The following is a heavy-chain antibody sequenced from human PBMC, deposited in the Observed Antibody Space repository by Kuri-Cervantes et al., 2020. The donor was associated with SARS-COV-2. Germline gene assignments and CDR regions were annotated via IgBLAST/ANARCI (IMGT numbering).Heavy chain of an antibody. Sequence: GSLRLSCAASGCTFSSYCRNWVRQPPGKGLEWIGDIYYSGSTNYNPSLKSRVTISVDTSKNQFSLKLSSVTAADTAVYYCATGESTTFRVVKLSELHLWGQGTLVTVSS. CDR1: GCTFSSYC. V-gene: IGHV4-59*12. D-gene: IGHD3-3*01. CDR3: ATGESTTFRVVKLSELHL. J-gene: IGHJ1*01. CDR2: IYYSGST.